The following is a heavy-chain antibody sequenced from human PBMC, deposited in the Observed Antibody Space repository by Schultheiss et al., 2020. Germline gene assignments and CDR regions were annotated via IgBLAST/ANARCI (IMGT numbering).Heavy chain of an antibody. D-gene: IGHD6-19*01. V-gene: IGHV3-30-3*01. Sequence: GESLRLSCAASGFTFSSYAMHWVRQAPGKGLEWVAVISYDGSNKYYAYSVKGRFTISRDNAKNSLYLQMNSLRAEDTAVYYCARDRVIAVAAEYFQHWGQGTLVTVSS. J-gene: IGHJ1*01. CDR3: ARDRVIAVAAEYFQH. CDR1: GFTFSSYA. CDR2: ISYDGSNK.